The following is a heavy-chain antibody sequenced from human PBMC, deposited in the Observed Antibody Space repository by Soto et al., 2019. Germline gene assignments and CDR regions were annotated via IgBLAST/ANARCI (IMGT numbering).Heavy chain of an antibody. V-gene: IGHV3-48*02. CDR3: ARDHYASGWSYDY. CDR1: GFTFSSYS. D-gene: IGHD6-19*01. CDR2: ISVGSSTI. J-gene: IGHJ4*02. Sequence: PGGSLRLSCAASGFTFSSYSMNWVRQAPGKGLEWVSYISVGSSTIYYADSVKGRFTISRDNAKNSLYLQMNSLRDEDTAVYYCARDHYASGWSYDYWGQGTLVTVSS.